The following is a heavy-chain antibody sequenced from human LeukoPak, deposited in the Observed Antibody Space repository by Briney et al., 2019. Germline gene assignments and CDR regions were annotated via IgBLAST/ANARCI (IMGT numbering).Heavy chain of an antibody. D-gene: IGHD4-17*01. CDR2: ITTYNGNT. CDR1: GYTFTSYP. J-gene: IGHJ4*02. CDR3: ARGYDYGDYVGDFDY. Sequence: ASVKVSCKASGYTFTSYPISWVRQAPGQGHEWMGWITTYNGNTKYAQKLQGRVTMTTDTSTSTVYMDLRGLRSDDTAVYYCARGYDYGDYVGDFDYWGQGTLVTVSS. V-gene: IGHV1-18*01.